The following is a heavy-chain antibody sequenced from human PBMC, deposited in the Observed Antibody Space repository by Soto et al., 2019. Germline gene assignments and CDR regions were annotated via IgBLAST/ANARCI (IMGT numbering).Heavy chain of an antibody. CDR3: ARGGSSWYSHDAFDI. Sequence: SVKVSCKASGGTFSSYSISWVRQAPGQGLEWMGGIIPIFGTANYAQKFQGRVTITADESTSTAYMELSSLRSEDTAVYYCARGGSSWYSHDAFDIWGQGTMVTVSS. V-gene: IGHV1-69*13. J-gene: IGHJ3*02. D-gene: IGHD6-13*01. CDR2: IIPIFGTA. CDR1: GGTFSSYS.